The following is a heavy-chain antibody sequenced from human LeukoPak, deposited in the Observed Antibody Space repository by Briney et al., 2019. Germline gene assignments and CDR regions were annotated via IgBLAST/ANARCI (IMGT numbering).Heavy chain of an antibody. CDR1: GGSFSGYY. V-gene: IGHV4-34*01. Sequence: SETLSLTCAVYGGSFSGYYWSWIRQPPGKGLEWIGEINHSGSTNCNPSLKSRVTITVDTSKNQFSLKLSSVTAADTAVYYCARNMMWNIVATPFDYWGQGTLVTVSS. D-gene: IGHD5-12*01. CDR3: ARNMMWNIVATPFDY. CDR2: INHSGST. J-gene: IGHJ4*02.